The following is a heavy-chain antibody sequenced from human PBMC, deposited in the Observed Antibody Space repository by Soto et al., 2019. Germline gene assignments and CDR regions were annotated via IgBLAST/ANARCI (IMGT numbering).Heavy chain of an antibody. J-gene: IGHJ1*01. CDR2: ISSSSSYI. CDR3: ARVVGGSYSAEYFQH. D-gene: IGHD1-26*01. V-gene: IGHV3-21*01. Sequence: GGSLSLSCAASGFTFSSYSMNWVRQAPGKGLEWVSSISSSSSYIYYADSVKGRFTISRDNAKNSLYLQMNSLRAEDTAVYYCARVVGGSYSAEYFQHWGQGTLVTVSS. CDR1: GFTFSSYS.